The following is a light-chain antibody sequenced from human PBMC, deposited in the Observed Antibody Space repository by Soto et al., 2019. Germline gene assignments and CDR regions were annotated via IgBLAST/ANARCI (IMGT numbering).Light chain of an antibody. CDR3: QQYGGLRWT. CDR2: GAS. V-gene: IGKV3-20*01. CDR1: QSVSSTY. Sequence: EIVLTQSPGTLSLSPGERATLSCRASQSVSSTYLAWYQQKPGQAPRPLIYGASNRATGIPDRFSGSGSGTDFTLTIRRLGPEDFAVSYCQQYGGLRWTFDQGTRVDI. J-gene: IGKJ1*01.